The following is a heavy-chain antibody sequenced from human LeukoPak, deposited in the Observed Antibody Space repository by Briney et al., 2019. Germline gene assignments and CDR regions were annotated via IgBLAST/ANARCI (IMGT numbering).Heavy chain of an antibody. D-gene: IGHD6-13*01. V-gene: IGHV4-34*01. CDR1: GGSFSGYY. Sequence: SETLSLTCAVYGGSFSGYYWSWIRQPPGKGLEWIGEINHSGSTNYNPSLKSRVTISVDTSKNQFSLKLSSVTAADTAVYYCARGGRQLDIYYFDYWGQGTLVTVSS. CDR2: INHSGST. CDR3: ARGGRQLDIYYFDY. J-gene: IGHJ4*02.